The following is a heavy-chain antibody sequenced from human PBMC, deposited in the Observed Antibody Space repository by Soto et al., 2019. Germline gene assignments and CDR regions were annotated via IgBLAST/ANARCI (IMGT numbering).Heavy chain of an antibody. CDR1: VASLNIYH. Sequence: LSVTWTCSVASLNIYHWSLIRQPAGKGLEWIGHIHSSGSTNYNPSLKSRVTMSVDTSKNQFSLRLMSLTAADTAVYYCARDQGVAAEGITWFDPWGQGSMVTVSS. CDR2: IHSSGST. J-gene: IGHJ5*02. V-gene: IGHV4-4*07. CDR3: ARDQGVAAEGITWFDP. D-gene: IGHD6-13*01.